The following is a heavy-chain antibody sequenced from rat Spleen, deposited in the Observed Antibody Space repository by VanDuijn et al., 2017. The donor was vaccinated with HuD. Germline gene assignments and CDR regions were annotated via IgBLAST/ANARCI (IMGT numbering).Heavy chain of an antibody. Sequence: EVQLVESGGGLVQPGRSMRLSCAASGFTFSNCYMAWVRQAPTKGLEWVASISTGGGNTYYRDSVKGRFTISRDNAKSTLYLQMNSLRSEDTATYYCARDYYSGGGLFDYWGQGVMVTVSS. V-gene: IGHV5-25*01. J-gene: IGHJ2*01. D-gene: IGHD1-1*01. CDR2: ISTGGGNT. CDR3: ARDYYSGGGLFDY. CDR1: GFTFSNCY.